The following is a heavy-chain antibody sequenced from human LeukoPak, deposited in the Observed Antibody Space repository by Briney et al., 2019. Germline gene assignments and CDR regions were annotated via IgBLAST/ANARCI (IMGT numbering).Heavy chain of an antibody. D-gene: IGHD2-2*01. J-gene: IGHJ5*02. CDR3: ARAPSSPDCYVDCYFDP. CDR2: IIPFNDRT. CDR1: GYVFTSYG. Sequence: ASVKISCKASGYVFTSYGLAWLRQAPGQGLEWFETIIPFNDRTKFAQKFQGRVTMNTASSTTTAYLQLTNLRLDDTAVYYCARAPSSPDCYVDCYFDPWGQGTLVTVSS. V-gene: IGHV1-18*01.